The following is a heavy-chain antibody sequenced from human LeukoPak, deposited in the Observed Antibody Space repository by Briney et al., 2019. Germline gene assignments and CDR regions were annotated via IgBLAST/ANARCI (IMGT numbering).Heavy chain of an antibody. D-gene: IGHD5-24*01. CDR2: IYASGNT. CDR3: ASYREAYDLYPHGLDV. Sequence: SETLSLTCSVSGASVSTTAYFWNWVRQPAGEGLEWIGRIYASGNTHYNPSLKSRVTMSLDTSRNQFSLTMNSVTAADSAVYFCASYREAYDLYPHGLDVWGRGTVVTVSS. J-gene: IGHJ3*01. V-gene: IGHV4-61*02. CDR1: GASVSTTAYF.